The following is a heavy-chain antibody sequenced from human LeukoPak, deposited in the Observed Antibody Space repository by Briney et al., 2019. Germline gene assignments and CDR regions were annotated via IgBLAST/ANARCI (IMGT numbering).Heavy chain of an antibody. CDR1: GGSISSYY. J-gene: IGHJ3*02. D-gene: IGHD6-19*01. V-gene: IGHV4-4*07. CDR3: ARGVPGYSSGWYVADAFDI. Sequence: SETLSLTCTVSGGSISSYYWSWIRQPAGKGLEWIGRIYTSGSTNYNPSLKSRVTMSVDTSKNQFSLKLCSVTAADTAVYYCARGVPGYSSGWYVADAFDIWGQGTMVTVSS. CDR2: IYTSGST.